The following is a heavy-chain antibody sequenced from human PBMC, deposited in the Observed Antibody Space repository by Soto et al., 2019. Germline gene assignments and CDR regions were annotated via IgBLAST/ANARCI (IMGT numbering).Heavy chain of an antibody. CDR1: GGSISSYY. CDR3: ARRPHDFWSGYHSDAFDI. J-gene: IGHJ3*02. Sequence: PSETLSLTCTVSGGSISSYYWSWIRQPPGKGLEWIGYIYYSGSTNYNPSLKSRVTISVDTSKNQFSLKLSSVTAADTAVYYCARRPHDFWSGYHSDAFDIWGQGTMVTVSS. V-gene: IGHV4-59*08. D-gene: IGHD3-3*01. CDR2: IYYSGST.